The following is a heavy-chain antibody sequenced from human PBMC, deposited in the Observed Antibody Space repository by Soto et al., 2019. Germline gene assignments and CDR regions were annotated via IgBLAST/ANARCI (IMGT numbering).Heavy chain of an antibody. Sequence: PGGSLRLSCVVSGFVFSNFGMHWVRQAPDKGLEWLAVIWYDGSKQYYGDSVKGRFTISRDNSKNTVYLQMNSLRVEDTAVYYCAKEDYFGSSGWNYYYYYGMDVWGQGTTVTVSS. V-gene: IGHV3-33*06. CDR2: IWYDGSKQ. CDR3: AKEDYFGSSGWNYYYYYGMDV. D-gene: IGHD6-19*01. CDR1: GFVFSNFG. J-gene: IGHJ6*02.